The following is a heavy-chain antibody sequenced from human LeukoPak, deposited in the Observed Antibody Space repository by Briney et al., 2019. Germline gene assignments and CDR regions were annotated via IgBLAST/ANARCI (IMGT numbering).Heavy chain of an antibody. Sequence: PGGSLRLSCAASGFTFSSHAMSWVRQAPGKGLEWVSTISGSGGSTYHADSVKGRFTISRDNSKSTLYLQMNSLRAEDTAVYYCAKGEAAADTGYWGQGTLVTVSS. CDR1: GFTFSSHA. D-gene: IGHD6-13*01. CDR2: ISGSGGST. J-gene: IGHJ4*02. CDR3: AKGEAAADTGY. V-gene: IGHV3-23*01.